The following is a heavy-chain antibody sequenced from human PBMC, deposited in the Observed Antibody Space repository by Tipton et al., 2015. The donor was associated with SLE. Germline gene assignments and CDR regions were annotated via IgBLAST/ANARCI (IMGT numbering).Heavy chain of an antibody. D-gene: IGHD3-3*01. CDR3: ASPRITIFGVVP. Sequence: SLRLSCAASGFTFSSYGMHWVRQAPGKGLEWVAVISYDGSNKYYADSVKGRFTISRDNAKNSLYLQMNSLRAEDTAVYYCASPRITIFGVVPWGQGTLVTVSS. V-gene: IGHV3-30*03. CDR2: ISYDGSNK. J-gene: IGHJ4*02. CDR1: GFTFSSYG.